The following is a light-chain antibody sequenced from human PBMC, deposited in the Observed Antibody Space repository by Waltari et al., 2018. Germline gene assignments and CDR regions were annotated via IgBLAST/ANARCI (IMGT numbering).Light chain of an antibody. CDR2: EVS. CDR1: SSAVGAYNY. V-gene: IGLV2-8*01. J-gene: IGLJ2*01. Sequence: QSALTQPPSASGSPGQSVTIPCTGTSSAVGAYNYVSWYQQHPGKAPKLMIYEVSKRPSGVPARFSGSKSGNTASLTVSGLQAEDEADYSCSSYVGSNIVVFGGGTKLTVL. CDR3: SSYVGSNIVV.